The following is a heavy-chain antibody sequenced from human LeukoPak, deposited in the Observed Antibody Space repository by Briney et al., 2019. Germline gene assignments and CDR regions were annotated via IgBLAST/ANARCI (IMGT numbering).Heavy chain of an antibody. CDR1: GFTFSSYA. D-gene: IGHD4-17*01. J-gene: IGHJ4*02. CDR2: ISSSGSTI. CDR3: ARGTRYYGDLDLDY. Sequence: GGSLRLSCAASGFTFSSYAMSWVRQAPGKGLEWVSYISSSGSTIYYADSVKGRFTISRDNAKNSLYLQMNSLRAEDTAVYYCARGTRYYGDLDLDYWGQGTLVTVSS. V-gene: IGHV3-48*04.